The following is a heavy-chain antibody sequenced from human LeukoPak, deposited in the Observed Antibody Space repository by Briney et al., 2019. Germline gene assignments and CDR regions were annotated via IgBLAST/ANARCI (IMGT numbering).Heavy chain of an antibody. J-gene: IGHJ4*02. CDR1: GFTFSSYW. CDR2: IKHDGSEK. Sequence: GGSLRLSCAASGFTFSSYWMSWVRQAPGKGLEWVANIKHDGSEKYYVDSVKGRFTISRDNAKNSLYLQMNSLRAEDTAVYYCARDQPKVTTTFDYWGQGTLVTVSS. D-gene: IGHD4-11*01. CDR3: ARDQPKVTTTFDY. V-gene: IGHV3-7*01.